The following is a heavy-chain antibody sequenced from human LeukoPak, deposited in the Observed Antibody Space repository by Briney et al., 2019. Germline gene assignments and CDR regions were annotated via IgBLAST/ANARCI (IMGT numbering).Heavy chain of an antibody. CDR1: GGTFSSYT. V-gene: IGHV1-69*02. J-gene: IGHJ4*02. CDR3: ARGVVADRGYFDY. D-gene: IGHD6-6*01. Sequence: SVKVSCKASGGTFSSYTISWVRQAPGQGLEWMGRIIPIHGIANYAQKFQGRVTITADKSTSTAYMELSSLRSEDTAVYYCARGVVADRGYFDYWGQGTLVTVSS. CDR2: IIPIHGIA.